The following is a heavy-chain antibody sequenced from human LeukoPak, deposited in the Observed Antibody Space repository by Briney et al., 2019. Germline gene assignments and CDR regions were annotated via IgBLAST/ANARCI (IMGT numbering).Heavy chain of an antibody. J-gene: IGHJ4*02. CDR1: GFTFSTYP. D-gene: IGHD3-10*01. V-gene: IGHV3-64*01. CDR3: ARGVGSGPDY. CDR2: ISSNGGST. Sequence: GGSLRLSCAASGFTFSTYPMHWVRQAPGKGLEYVSTISSNGGSTYYANSVKGRFTISRDNSKNTLFLQMGSLRAEDMAVYYCARGVGSGPDYWGQRTLVTVSS.